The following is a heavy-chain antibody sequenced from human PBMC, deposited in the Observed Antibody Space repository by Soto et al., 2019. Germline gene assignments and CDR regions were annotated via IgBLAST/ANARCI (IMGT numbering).Heavy chain of an antibody. CDR1: GYTFTSYA. D-gene: IGHD2-21*02. CDR2: INAGNGNT. Sequence: SVKVSCKASGYTFTSYAMHWVRQAPGQRLEWMGWINAGNGNTKYSQKFQGRVTITRDTSARTAYMKLSSLRSEDTAVYYCARTYCGGDCYFEFDYWGQGPPVTVSS. J-gene: IGHJ4*02. V-gene: IGHV1-3*01. CDR3: ARTYCGGDCYFEFDY.